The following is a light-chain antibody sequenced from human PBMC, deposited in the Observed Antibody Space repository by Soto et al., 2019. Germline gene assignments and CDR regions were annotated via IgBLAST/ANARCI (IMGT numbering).Light chain of an antibody. CDR2: DVS. CDR1: SSDVGGYNY. CDR3: CTYAGSYTPLD. Sequence: QSALTQPRSVSGSPGQSVTISCTGTSSDVGGYNYVSWYQQNPGKAPKLMIYDVSKRPSGVPDRFSGSKSGNTASLTISGLQAEDEADYYCCTYAGSYTPLDFGTGTELTVL. V-gene: IGLV2-11*01. J-gene: IGLJ1*01.